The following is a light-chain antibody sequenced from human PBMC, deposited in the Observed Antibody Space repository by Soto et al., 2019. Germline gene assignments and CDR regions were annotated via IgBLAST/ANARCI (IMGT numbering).Light chain of an antibody. CDR1: QSVRGW. J-gene: IGKJ1*01. Sequence: DIQMTQSPSTLSASVGDTVTVTCRASQSVRGWLAWYQQKPGEAPKLLIYDASALPRVVPSRFSGSGSGTKFTLTIASLQPDDFATYYCQQYETFSGTFGPGTKVDSK. V-gene: IGKV1-5*01. CDR3: QQYETFSGT. CDR2: DAS.